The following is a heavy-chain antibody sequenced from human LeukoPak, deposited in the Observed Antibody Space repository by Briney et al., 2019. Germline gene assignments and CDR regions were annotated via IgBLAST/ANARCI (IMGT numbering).Heavy chain of an antibody. V-gene: IGHV1-3*01. D-gene: IGHD6-13*01. Sequence: ASVKVSCKASGYTFTSYAMHWVRQAPGQRLKWMGWINAGNGNTKYSQKFQGRVTITRDTSASTAYMELSSLRSEDTAVYYCARDRTAAADAFDIWGQGTMVTVSS. J-gene: IGHJ3*02. CDR3: ARDRTAAADAFDI. CDR2: INAGNGNT. CDR1: GYTFTSYA.